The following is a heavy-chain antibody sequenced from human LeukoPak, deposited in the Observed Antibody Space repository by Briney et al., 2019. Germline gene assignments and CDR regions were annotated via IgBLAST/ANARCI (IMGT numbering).Heavy chain of an antibody. CDR1: GFTFSNYR. V-gene: IGHV3-74*01. CDR2: NRDGSTT. J-gene: IGHJ4*02. CDR3: ARDRKSGESSEIDF. D-gene: IGHD3-10*01. Sequence: GGSLRLSCAASGFTFSNYRVHWVRQAPGKGLVWVSRNRDGSTTNYADSVKGRFTVSRDNAKNTLNLQMNSLRAEDTAVYYCARDRKSGESSEIDFWGQGTLVTVSS.